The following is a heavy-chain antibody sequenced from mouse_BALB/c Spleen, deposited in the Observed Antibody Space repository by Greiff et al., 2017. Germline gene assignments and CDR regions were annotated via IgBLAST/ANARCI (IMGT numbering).Heavy chain of an antibody. CDR1: GYAFTNYL. V-gene: IGHV1-54*01. CDR2: INPGSGGT. CDR3: AREENYYGSYYAMDY. D-gene: IGHD1-1*01. J-gene: IGHJ4*01. Sequence: QVQLQQSGAELVRPGTSVKVSCKASGYAFTNYLIEWVKQRPGQGLEWIGVINPGSGGTNYNEKFKGKATLTADKSSSTAYMQLSSLTSDDSAVYFCAREENYYGSYYAMDYWGQGTSVTVSS.